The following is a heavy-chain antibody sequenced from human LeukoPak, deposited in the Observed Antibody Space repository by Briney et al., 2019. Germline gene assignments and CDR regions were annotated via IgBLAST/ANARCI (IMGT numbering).Heavy chain of an antibody. CDR3: ARASTPKVGATIYYFDY. D-gene: IGHD1-26*01. V-gene: IGHV7-4-1*02. CDR1: GYTFTSYI. Sequence: ASVKVSCKASGYTFTSYILNWVRQAPGQGLECMGWINTNTGNPTYAQGFTGRFVFSLDTSVSTAYLQISSLKAEDTALYYCARASTPKVGATIYYFDYWGQGTLVTVSS. J-gene: IGHJ4*02. CDR2: INTNTGNP.